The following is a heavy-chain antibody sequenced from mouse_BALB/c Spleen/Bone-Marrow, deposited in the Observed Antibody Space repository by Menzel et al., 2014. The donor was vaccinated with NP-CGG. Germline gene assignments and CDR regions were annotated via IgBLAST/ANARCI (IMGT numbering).Heavy chain of an antibody. CDR1: GFNIKDTY. CDR3: ASYVYGYYFDY. Sequence: VQLQQSGAELVKPGASVKLSCTASGFNIKDTYMHWVKQRPEQGLEWIGRIDLANGNTKYDPKFQGKATITADTSSNTAYLQLSSLTSEDTAVYYCASYVYGYYFDYWGQGTTLTVPS. D-gene: IGHD2-2*01. V-gene: IGHV14-3*02. J-gene: IGHJ2*01. CDR2: IDLANGNT.